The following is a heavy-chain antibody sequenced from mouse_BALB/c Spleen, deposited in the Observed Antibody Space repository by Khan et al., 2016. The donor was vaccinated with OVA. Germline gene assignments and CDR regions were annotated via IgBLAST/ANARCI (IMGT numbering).Heavy chain of an antibody. Sequence: VQLKESGPGLVKPSQSLSLTCTVTGYSITSDYAWNWIRQFPGNKLEWMGFISYSGNTKYNPSLKSRFSITRDTSKNQFFLQLNSVNTEDTATYYCARVYGGDFDYWGQGTSLTFSS. J-gene: IGHJ2*02. CDR1: GYSITSDYA. CDR2: ISYSGNT. V-gene: IGHV3-2*02. D-gene: IGHD1-1*01. CDR3: ARVYGGDFDY.